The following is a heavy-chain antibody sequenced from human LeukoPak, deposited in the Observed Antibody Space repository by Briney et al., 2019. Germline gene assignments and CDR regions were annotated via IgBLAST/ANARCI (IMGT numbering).Heavy chain of an antibody. J-gene: IGHJ2*01. Sequence: GASVKVSCKASGGTFSSYAISWVRQAPGQGLEWMGGIIPIFGTANYAQKFQGRVTITADESTSTAYMELSSLRSEDTAVYYCAREGSGSYGSYWYFDLWGRGTLVTVSS. CDR3: AREGSGSYGSYWYFDL. CDR1: GGTFSSYA. V-gene: IGHV1-69*13. D-gene: IGHD5-18*01. CDR2: IIPIFGTA.